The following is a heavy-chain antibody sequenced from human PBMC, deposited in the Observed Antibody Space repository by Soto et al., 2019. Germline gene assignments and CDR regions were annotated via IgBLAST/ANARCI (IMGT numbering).Heavy chain of an antibody. CDR3: ARGKVGATAKGSNEQ. CDR1: GYTFTSYG. J-gene: IGHJ1*01. Sequence: GASVKVSCKASGYTFTSYGISWVRQAPGQGLEWMGWISAYNGNTNYAQKLQGRVTMTTDTSTSTAYMELRSLRSDDTAVYYCARGKVGATAKGSNEQWGQGTLVTVSS. D-gene: IGHD1-26*01. CDR2: ISAYNGNT. V-gene: IGHV1-18*01.